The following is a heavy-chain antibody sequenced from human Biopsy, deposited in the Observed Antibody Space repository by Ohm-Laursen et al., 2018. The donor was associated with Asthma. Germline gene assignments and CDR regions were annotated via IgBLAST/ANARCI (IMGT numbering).Heavy chain of an antibody. CDR3: ARDSYSSGLYDDFES. CDR2: INGKSNSI. CDR1: GFTFSDYY. D-gene: IGHD6-19*01. J-gene: IGHJ4*02. V-gene: IGHV3-11*01. Sequence: SLRLSCAAPGFTFSDYYMSWIRQAPGKGLEWISYINGKSNSIEYADSVMDRFTISRDNAKNSLYLQMNSLRAEDTAVYYCARDSYSSGLYDDFESWGQGTLVTVSS.